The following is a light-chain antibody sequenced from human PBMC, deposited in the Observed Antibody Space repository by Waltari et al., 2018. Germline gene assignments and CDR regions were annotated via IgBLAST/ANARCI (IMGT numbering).Light chain of an antibody. CDR1: ASDVGGYRY. CDR2: DAS. CDR3: SSYAGSNNYV. V-gene: IGLV2-8*01. J-gene: IGLJ1*01. Sequence: QSALTQPPSASGSPGQSVTISCTGTASDVGGYRYVSWCQQHPGKAPKLIIFDASKRPSGVPDRFSGSKSGNTASLTVSGLQAEDEADYYCSSYAGSNNYVFGTGT.